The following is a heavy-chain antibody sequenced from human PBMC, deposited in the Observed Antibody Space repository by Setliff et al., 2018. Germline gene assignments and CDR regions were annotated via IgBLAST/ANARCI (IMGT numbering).Heavy chain of an antibody. Sequence: PSETLSLTCAVYGGSFSGYYWSWIRQPPGKGLGWIAYIYYSGSTNYNPSLKSRVTISLDTSKNQFSLKLSSVTAADTAVYYCARDGYYDSSGYYHPDAFDIWGQGTMVTVSS. J-gene: IGHJ3*02. CDR1: GGSFSGYY. CDR3: ARDGYYDSSGYYHPDAFDI. D-gene: IGHD3-22*01. V-gene: IGHV4-59*01. CDR2: IYYSGST.